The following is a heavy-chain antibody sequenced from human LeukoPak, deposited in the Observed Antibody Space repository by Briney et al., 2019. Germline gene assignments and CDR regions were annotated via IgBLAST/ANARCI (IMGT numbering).Heavy chain of an antibody. J-gene: IGHJ4*02. CDR3: AKDPLPYDSSGYFDLYLDY. Sequence: PGGSLRLSCAASGFTLSSYAMSWVRQAPGKGLEWVSAISGSGGSTYYADSVKGRFTISRDNSKNTLYLQMNSLRAEDTAVYYCAKDPLPYDSSGYFDLYLDYWGQGTLVTVSS. CDR2: ISGSGGST. D-gene: IGHD3-22*01. CDR1: GFTLSSYA. V-gene: IGHV3-23*01.